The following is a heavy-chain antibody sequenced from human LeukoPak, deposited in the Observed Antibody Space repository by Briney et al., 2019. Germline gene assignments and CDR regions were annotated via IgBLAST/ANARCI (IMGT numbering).Heavy chain of an antibody. CDR3: ARGGLANKQGSFDY. Sequence: GGSLRLSCAASGFTFSSYSMNWVRQAPGKGLEWVSGINWNGGSTGYADSVKGRFTISRDNAKNSLYLQMNSLRAEDTALYHCARGGLANKQGSFDYWGQGTLVTVSS. V-gene: IGHV3-20*01. J-gene: IGHJ4*02. D-gene: IGHD3/OR15-3a*01. CDR1: GFTFSSYS. CDR2: INWNGGST.